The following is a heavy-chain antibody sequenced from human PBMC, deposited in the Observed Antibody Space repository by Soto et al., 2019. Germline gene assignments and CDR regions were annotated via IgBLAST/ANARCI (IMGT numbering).Heavy chain of an antibody. CDR1: GSTFSSYD. Sequence: QVQLVESGGDVVQPGRSLRLSCAASGSTFSSYDIHWVRQAPGKGLEWVAHISPDGNKAYYADSVKGRFIISRDNARNPVYLQVNSLRPEDTAVYHCVRGPSHGAFDIWGHGTLVTVSS. CDR3: VRGPSHGAFDI. J-gene: IGHJ3*02. V-gene: IGHV3-30-3*01. CDR2: ISPDGNKA.